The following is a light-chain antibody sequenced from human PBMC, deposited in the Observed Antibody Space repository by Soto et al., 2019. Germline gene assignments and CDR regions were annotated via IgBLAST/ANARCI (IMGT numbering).Light chain of an antibody. J-gene: IGLJ2*01. CDR2: EVS. CDR3: SSYTSSSTLV. V-gene: IGLV2-14*01. CDR1: SSDIGSYKS. Sequence: QSVLTQPASVSGSPGQSITISCTGTSSDIGSYKSVSWYQQHPGKAPKLMIYEVSNRPSGVSNRFSGSKSGNTASLTISGLQAEDEADYYCSSYTSSSTLVFGGGTKLTVL.